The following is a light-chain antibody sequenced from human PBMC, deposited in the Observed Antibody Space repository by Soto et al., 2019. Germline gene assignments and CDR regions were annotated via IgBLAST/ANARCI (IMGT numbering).Light chain of an antibody. J-gene: IGLJ1*01. CDR1: SNDVGGYLY. Sequence: QSALTQPASVSGSPGQSITISCTGTSNDVGGYLYVSWYQQYPGKAPNLILYEVRNRPSGVSNRVSGSKSGNTASLTISGLQPEDEAIYYCSSYTVGSTLYVFGTGTKLTVL. CDR2: EVR. V-gene: IGLV2-14*01. CDR3: SSYTVGSTLYV.